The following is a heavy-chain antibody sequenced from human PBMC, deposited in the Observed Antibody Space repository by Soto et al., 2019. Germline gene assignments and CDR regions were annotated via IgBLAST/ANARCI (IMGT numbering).Heavy chain of an antibody. V-gene: IGHV3-7*01. D-gene: IGHD3-10*01. CDR1: GFTFSSYW. CDR2: IKQDGSEK. CDR3: ARDRVTMVRGVSEAYYYGMDV. Sequence: PGGSLRLSCAASGFTFSSYWMSWVRQAPGKGREWVANIKQDGSEKYYVDSVKGRFTISRDNAKNSLYLQMNSLRAEDTAVYYCARDRVTMVRGVSEAYYYGMDVWGQGTTVTVSS. J-gene: IGHJ6*02.